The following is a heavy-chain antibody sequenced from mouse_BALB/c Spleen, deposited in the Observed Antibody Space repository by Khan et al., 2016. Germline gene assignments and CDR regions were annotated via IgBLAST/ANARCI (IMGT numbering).Heavy chain of an antibody. V-gene: IGHV5-17*02. CDR1: GFTFSRFG. CDR3: ARGDY. CDR2: ISSGSSTI. J-gene: IGHJ2*01. Sequence: EVELVESGGGLVQPGGSRKLSCAASGFTFSRFGMHWVRQAPEKGLEWVAYISSGSSTIYYADTLTGRFTISRDNPKNALFRQMTSLRSEETAMYYCARGDYWGQSTNLTVSS.